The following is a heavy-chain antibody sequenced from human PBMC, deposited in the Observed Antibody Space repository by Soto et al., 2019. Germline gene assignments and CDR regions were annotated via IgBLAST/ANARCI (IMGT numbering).Heavy chain of an antibody. CDR1: GYSFTRYW. J-gene: IGHJ6*02. Sequence: PGESLKISCTGSGYSFTRYWIGWVRQMPGKGLEWMGIIYPGDSDTRYSPSFQGQVTISADKSISTAYLQWSSLKASDTAMYYCARTSAAGKYYYGMDVWGQGTTVTVS. CDR2: IYPGDSDT. V-gene: IGHV5-51*01. D-gene: IGHD6-13*01. CDR3: ARTSAAGKYYYGMDV.